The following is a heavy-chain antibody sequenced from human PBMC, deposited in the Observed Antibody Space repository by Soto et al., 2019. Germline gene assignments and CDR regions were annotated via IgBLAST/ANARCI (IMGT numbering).Heavy chain of an antibody. D-gene: IGHD3-22*01. V-gene: IGHV4-59*08. J-gene: IGHJ4*02. CDR2: IYYSGST. CDR1: GGSISSYY. CDR3: ARATYYSDTGGSPPLDY. Sequence: SETLSLTCTVSGGSISSYYWSWIRQPPGKGLEWIGYIYYSGSTYYNPSLKSRVTISVDTSKNQFSLKLRSVTAADTAVYYCARATYYSDTGGSPPLDYWGQGTLVTVSS.